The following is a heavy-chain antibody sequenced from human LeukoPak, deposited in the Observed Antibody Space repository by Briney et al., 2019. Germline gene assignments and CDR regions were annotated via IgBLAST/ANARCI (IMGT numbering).Heavy chain of an antibody. J-gene: IGHJ6*04. CDR1: GGSFRGYY. V-gene: IGHV4-34*01. D-gene: IGHD3-3*01. CDR2: IYHTGST. Sequence: SETLSLTCSVYGGSFRGYYWSWIRQSPEKGLEWIGQIYHTGSTNYNPSLASRVTISLDISKSQSSLKLTSVTAADTAVYYCARDDFGVALGGVWSIGTTVTVSS. CDR3: ARDDFGVALGGV.